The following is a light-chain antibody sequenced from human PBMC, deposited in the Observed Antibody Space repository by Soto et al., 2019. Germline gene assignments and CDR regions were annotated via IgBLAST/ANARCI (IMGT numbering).Light chain of an antibody. Sequence: QSVLTQPRSVSGSPGQSVTISCTGTTTDVDGYKYVSWYQQHPGKAPKLMIFDVTNRPSGVPDRFSGAKSGITASLTISRLQAQDEAYSYCCSYAGIYNLGSGTKVTVL. V-gene: IGLV2-11*01. CDR2: DVT. CDR3: CSYAGIYN. J-gene: IGLJ1*01. CDR1: TTDVDGYKY.